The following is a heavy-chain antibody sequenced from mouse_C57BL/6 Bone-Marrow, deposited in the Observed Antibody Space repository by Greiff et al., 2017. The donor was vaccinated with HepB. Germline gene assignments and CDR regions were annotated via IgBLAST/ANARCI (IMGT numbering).Heavy chain of an antibody. Sequence: EVQLQQSGAELVRPGASVKLSCTASGFNIKDDYMHWVKQRPEQGLEWIGWIDPENGDTEYASKFQGKATITADTSSNTAYLQLSSLTSEDTAVYYCTTMVTTLWYFDVWGTGTTVTVSS. V-gene: IGHV14-4*01. CDR1: GFNIKDDY. D-gene: IGHD2-2*01. CDR3: TTMVTTLWYFDV. CDR2: IDPENGDT. J-gene: IGHJ1*03.